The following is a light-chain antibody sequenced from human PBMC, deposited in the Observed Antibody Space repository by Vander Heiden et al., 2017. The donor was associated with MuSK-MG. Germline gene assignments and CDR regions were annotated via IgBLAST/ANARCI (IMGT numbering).Light chain of an antibody. V-gene: IGKV3-11*01. CDR2: DAS. Sequence: EIVFTQSPAPLSLSPGERATLSCRASQSIGSYLAWYQQKPGLAPRLLIYDASNRATGIPARFSGSGSGTDFTLTISSLEPEDFAVYYCQQRYNWPPTTFGQGTRLEIK. CDR1: QSIGSY. CDR3: QQRYNWPPTT. J-gene: IGKJ5*01.